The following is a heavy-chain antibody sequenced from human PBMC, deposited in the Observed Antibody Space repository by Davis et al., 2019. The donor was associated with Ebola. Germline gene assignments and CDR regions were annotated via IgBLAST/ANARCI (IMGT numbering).Heavy chain of an antibody. CDR3: ARGVRYGGIVVVVAATKWRRFDP. Sequence: SETLSLTCAVYGVSFRGYYWSWIRQPPGKGLEWIGEINHSGSTNYNPSLKSLVTISVDTSKNQFSLKLSAVTAADTDVYYCARGVRYGGIVVVVAATKWRRFDPWGQGTLVTVSS. CDR2: INHSGST. V-gene: IGHV4-34*01. J-gene: IGHJ5*02. CDR1: GVSFRGYY. D-gene: IGHD2-15*01.